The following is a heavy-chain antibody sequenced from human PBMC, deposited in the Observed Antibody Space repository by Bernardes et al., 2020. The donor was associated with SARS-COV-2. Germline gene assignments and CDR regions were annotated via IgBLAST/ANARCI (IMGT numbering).Heavy chain of an antibody. D-gene: IGHD2-21*02. V-gene: IGHV3-30*04. J-gene: IGHJ4*02. Sequence: RGSLRLSCAPSGFTFSTYTMHWVRQAPGMGLEWVALISNDGITNNYADSVKGRSTISRDNSKDTVYLEMDSLRVEDTAVYYCARGEYYDGGYCYLIELWGQGALVTVSS. CDR1: GFTFSTYT. CDR2: ISNDGITN. CDR3: ARGEYYDGGYCYLIEL.